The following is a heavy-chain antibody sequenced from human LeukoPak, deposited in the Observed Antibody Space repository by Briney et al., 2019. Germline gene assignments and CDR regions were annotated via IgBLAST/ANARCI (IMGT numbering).Heavy chain of an antibody. CDR1: GFTFSSYW. CDR3: ARAPSEIGGYYPEYFRH. CDR2: IKSDGST. D-gene: IGHD3-22*01. J-gene: IGHJ1*01. V-gene: IGHV3-74*01. Sequence: AGGSLRLSCAASGFTFSSYWMHWVRQAPGKGVVWVSRIKSDGSTNYADSVKGRFTISRDNAKNTVSLQMNSLRAEDTGVYYCARAPSEIGGYYPEYFRHWGQGTLVTVSS.